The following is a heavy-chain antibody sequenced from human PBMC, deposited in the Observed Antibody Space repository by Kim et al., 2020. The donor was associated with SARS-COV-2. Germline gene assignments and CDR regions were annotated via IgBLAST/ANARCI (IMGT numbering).Heavy chain of an antibody. V-gene: IGHV1-18*01. D-gene: IGHD2-2*01. J-gene: IGHJ4*02. Sequence: ASVKVSCKASGYTFIDYGITWVRQAPGQGLEWMGWINTYNGNRGNRKNAQKFQGRVTMTTDTSTSTAYLELGSLRSDDTAVYDCARDSRQDIVLVPAAFRPDYWGQGPLLTVSS. CDR2: INTYNGNRGNR. CDR3: ARDSRQDIVLVPAAFRPDY. CDR1: GYTFIDYG.